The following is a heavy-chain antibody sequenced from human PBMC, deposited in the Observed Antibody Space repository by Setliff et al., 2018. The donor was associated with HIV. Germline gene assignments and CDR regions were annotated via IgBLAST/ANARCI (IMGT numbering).Heavy chain of an antibody. J-gene: IGHJ3*02. CDR3: VRDGAGVTVAGLWNAFDI. Sequence: SETLSLTCTVSGYSISSGYYWGWIRQPPGKGLEWIGNIYHSGSTYYNPSLKSRVTISVDTPKNQFSLKLISVTAADTAVYYCVRDGAGVTVAGLWNAFDIWGQGTMVTVSS. V-gene: IGHV4-38-2*02. CDR1: GYSISSGYY. CDR2: IYHSGST. D-gene: IGHD6-19*01.